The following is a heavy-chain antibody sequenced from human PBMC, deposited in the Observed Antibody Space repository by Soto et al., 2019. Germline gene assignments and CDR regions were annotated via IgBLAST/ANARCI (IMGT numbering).Heavy chain of an antibody. D-gene: IGHD4-17*01. CDR1: GGSISSSSYY. V-gene: IGHV4-39*01. CDR2: IYYSGRT. Sequence: QLQLQESGPGLVKPSETLSLTCTVSGGSISSSSYYWGWIRQPPGKGLEWIGSIYYSGRTYYNPSLKSRVTISLDTSKNQFSLKLSSVTAADTAVYYCARQKRGDYYYYYYMDVWGKGTTVTVSS. CDR3: ARQKRGDYYYYYYMDV. J-gene: IGHJ6*03.